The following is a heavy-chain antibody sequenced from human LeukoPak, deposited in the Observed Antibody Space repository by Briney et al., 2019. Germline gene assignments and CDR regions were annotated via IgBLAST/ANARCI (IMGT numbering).Heavy chain of an antibody. J-gene: IGHJ3*02. CDR1: GGSISSYY. Sequence: PSETLSLTCTVSGGSISSYYWSWIRQPPGKGLEWIGYIYDSGSTNYNPSLKSRVTISVDTSKNQFSLKLSSVTAADTAVYYCACLTTADAFDIWGQGTMVTVSS. CDR3: ACLTTADAFDI. D-gene: IGHD3-22*01. CDR2: IYDSGST. V-gene: IGHV4-59*01.